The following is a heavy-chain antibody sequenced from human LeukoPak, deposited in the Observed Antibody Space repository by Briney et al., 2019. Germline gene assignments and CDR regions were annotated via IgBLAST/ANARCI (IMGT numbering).Heavy chain of an antibody. CDR3: ARDRRGYSYGSGYFDL. CDR2: IWYDGSNK. D-gene: IGHD5-18*01. CDR1: GFTFSSYG. Sequence: GGSLRLSCAASGFTFSSYGMHWVRQAPGKGLEWVAVIWYDGSNKYYADSVKGRFTISRDNSKNTLYLQMNSLRAEDTAVYYCARDRRGYSYGSGYFDLWGRGTLVTVSS. J-gene: IGHJ2*01. V-gene: IGHV3-33*01.